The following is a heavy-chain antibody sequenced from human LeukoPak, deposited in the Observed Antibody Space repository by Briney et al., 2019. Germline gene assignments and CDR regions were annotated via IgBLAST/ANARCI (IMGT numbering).Heavy chain of an antibody. V-gene: IGHV3-64*01. Sequence: PGGSLRLSCAVSGFSFSNYAMNWVRQAPGKGLEFVSAISSTGAYTYYANSVKGRFTISRDNSENTLFLQMGSLRAEDMAVYYCARDAIYDTSGYYYTDYGRRGTLVTVSA. CDR3: ARDAIYDTSGYYYTDY. CDR2: ISSTGAYT. D-gene: IGHD3-22*01. J-gene: IGHJ4*02. CDR1: GFSFSNYA.